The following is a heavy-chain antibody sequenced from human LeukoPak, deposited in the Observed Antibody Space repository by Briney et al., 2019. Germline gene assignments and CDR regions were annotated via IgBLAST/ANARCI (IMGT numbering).Heavy chain of an antibody. V-gene: IGHV4-30-2*01. CDR2: IYHSGGT. D-gene: IGHD6-6*01. CDR1: GGSISSGGYY. J-gene: IGHJ4*02. CDR3: ARVDHTQLVFDY. Sequence: SQTLSLTCTVSGGSISSGGYYWSWIRQPPEKGLEWIGYIYHSGGTYYNPSLKSRVTISVDRSKNQFSLKLSSVTAADTAVYYCARVDHTQLVFDYWGQGTLVTVSS.